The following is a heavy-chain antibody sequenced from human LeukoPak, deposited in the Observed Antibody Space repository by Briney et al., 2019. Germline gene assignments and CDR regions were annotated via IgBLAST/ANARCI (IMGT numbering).Heavy chain of an antibody. CDR2: MNPNSGNT. D-gene: IGHD1-14*01. CDR3: ARGQVTGRNKNWFDP. CDR1: VYTCTSYD. V-gene: IGHV1-8*01. Sequence: ASVKVSCKASVYTCTSYDINWVRQATGQGLEWMGWMNPNSGNTGYAQKFQGRVTMTRNTSISTAYMELSSLRSEDTAVYYCARGQVTGRNKNWFDPWGQGTLVTVSS. J-gene: IGHJ5*02.